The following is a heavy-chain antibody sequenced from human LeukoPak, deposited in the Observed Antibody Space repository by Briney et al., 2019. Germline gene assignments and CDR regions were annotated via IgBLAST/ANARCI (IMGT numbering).Heavy chain of an antibody. V-gene: IGHV4-34*01. CDR2: INHSGST. Sequence: SETLSLTCAVYGGSFSGYYWSWIRQPPGKGLEWNGEINHSGSTNYNPSLKSRVTISVDTSKNQFSLKLSSVTAADTAVYYCAGNCSSTSCDSRNWFDPWGQGTLVTVSS. CDR3: AGNCSSTSCDSRNWFDP. D-gene: IGHD2-2*02. J-gene: IGHJ5*02. CDR1: GGSFSGYY.